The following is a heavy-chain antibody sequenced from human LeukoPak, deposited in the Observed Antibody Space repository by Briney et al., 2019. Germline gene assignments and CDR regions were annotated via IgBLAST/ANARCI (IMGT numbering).Heavy chain of an antibody. D-gene: IGHD2-2*01. J-gene: IGHJ4*02. Sequence: KSGGSLRLSCAASGFIFSNHAMSWVRQAPGKGLEWVSAISGSGGSTYYADSVKGRFTISRDNSKNTLYLQMNSLRAEDTAVYYCAKQIVVVPAAPLDYWGQGTLVTVSS. CDR2: ISGSGGST. CDR1: GFIFSNHA. CDR3: AKQIVVVPAAPLDY. V-gene: IGHV3-23*01.